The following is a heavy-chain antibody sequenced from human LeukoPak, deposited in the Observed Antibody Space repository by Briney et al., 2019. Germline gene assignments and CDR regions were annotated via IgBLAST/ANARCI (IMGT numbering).Heavy chain of an antibody. J-gene: IGHJ4*02. V-gene: IGHV4-38-2*01. D-gene: IGHD6-6*01. CDR1: GFTFSSYA. CDR2: MYHSGST. Sequence: GSLRLSCAASGFTFSSYAMSWVRQAPGKGLEWIGFMYHSGSTYYDPSLKSRVTISVDTSKNQFSLKLSSVTAADTAVYYCARRIVSSSSGFDYWGQGTLVTVSS. CDR3: ARRIVSSSSGFDY.